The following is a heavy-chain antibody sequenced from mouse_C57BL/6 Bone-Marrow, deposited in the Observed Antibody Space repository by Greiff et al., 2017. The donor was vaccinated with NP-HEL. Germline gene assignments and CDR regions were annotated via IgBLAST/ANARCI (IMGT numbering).Heavy chain of an antibody. Sequence: QVQLQQSGPELVKPGASVKLSCKASGYTFTSYDINWVKQRPGQGLEWIGWIYPRDGSTKYKEKFKGKATLTVDTSSSTAYMELHSLTSEDSAVYFCARVRWLLLFAYWGQGTLVTVSA. J-gene: IGHJ3*01. CDR1: GYTFTSYD. V-gene: IGHV1-85*01. D-gene: IGHD2-3*01. CDR2: IYPRDGST. CDR3: ARVRWLLLFAY.